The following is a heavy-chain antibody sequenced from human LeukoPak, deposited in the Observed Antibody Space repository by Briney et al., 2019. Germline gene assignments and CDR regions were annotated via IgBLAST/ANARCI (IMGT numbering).Heavy chain of an antibody. CDR1: GFTFSSYS. J-gene: IGHJ6*02. CDR3: AKGDFYGDYPYGMDA. CDR2: ISSSSSYI. V-gene: IGHV3-21*04. D-gene: IGHD3-3*01. Sequence: GGSLRLSCAASGFTFSSYSMNWVRQAPGKGLEWVSSISSSSSYIYYADSVKGRFTISRDNAKNTLYLQMNSLRAEDTAVYYCAKGDFYGDYPYGMDAWGQGTTVTVSS.